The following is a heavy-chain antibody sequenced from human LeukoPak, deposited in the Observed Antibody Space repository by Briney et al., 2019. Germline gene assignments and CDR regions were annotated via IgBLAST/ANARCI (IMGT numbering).Heavy chain of an antibody. CDR2: IWYHGRKE. CDR3: ARDDCSSTSCLGA. CDR1: GFPFSSYG. V-gene: IGHV3-33*01. D-gene: IGHD2-2*01. J-gene: IGHJ5*02. Sequence: PGGSLRLSCAAPGFPFSSYGMHWVRQAPGQGLEWVAAIWYHGRKEHYADSVKGRVSISRDNSKNTVYLQMNSLRDQDTAVYYCARDDCSSTSCLGAWGQGTLVIVSS.